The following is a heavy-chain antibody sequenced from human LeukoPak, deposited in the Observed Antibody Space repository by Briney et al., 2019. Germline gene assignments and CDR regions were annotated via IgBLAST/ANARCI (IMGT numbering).Heavy chain of an antibody. CDR1: GYTFTSYG. V-gene: IGHV1-18*01. J-gene: IGHJ4*02. CDR2: ISAYNGNT. Sequence: GASVKVSCKASGYTFTSYGISWGRQAPGQGLEWMGWISAYNGNTNYAQRVQGRVTMTTDTSTSTAYMELRSLRSDATAAYHCARDLWDDYWGQGTPVTVSS. CDR3: ARDLWDDY. D-gene: IGHD3-16*01.